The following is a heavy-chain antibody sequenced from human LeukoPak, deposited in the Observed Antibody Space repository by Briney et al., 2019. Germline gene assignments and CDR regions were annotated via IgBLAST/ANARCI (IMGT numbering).Heavy chain of an antibody. Sequence: PGGSPRLSCAASGFTFSSYAMSWVRQAPGKGLEWVSGISGSGGSTYYADSVKGRFTISRDNSKNTLYLQMTSLRAEDTAVYYCAKDQVWIVVGSFDYWGQGTLVTVSS. J-gene: IGHJ4*02. V-gene: IGHV3-23*01. D-gene: IGHD3-22*01. CDR1: GFTFSSYA. CDR2: ISGSGGST. CDR3: AKDQVWIVVGSFDY.